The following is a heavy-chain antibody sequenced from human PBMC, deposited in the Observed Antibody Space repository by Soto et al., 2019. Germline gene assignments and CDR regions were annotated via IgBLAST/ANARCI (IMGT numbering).Heavy chain of an antibody. V-gene: IGHV4-34*01. CDR2: INHSGST. CDR3: ARGVAARRGYYYYYMDV. J-gene: IGHJ6*03. CDR1: GGSFSGYY. D-gene: IGHD6-6*01. Sequence: SETLSLTCAVYGGSFSGYYWSWIRQPPGKGLEWIGEINHSGSTNYNPSLKSRVTISVETSKNQFSLKLSSVTAADTAVYYCARGVAARRGYYYYYMDVWGKGTTVTVSS.